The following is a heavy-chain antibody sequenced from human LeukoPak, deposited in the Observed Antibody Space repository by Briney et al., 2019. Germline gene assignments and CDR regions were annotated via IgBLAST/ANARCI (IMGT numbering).Heavy chain of an antibody. J-gene: IGHJ5*02. CDR3: ARVAGDGYNSGWQSDNWFDP. CDR2: IYYSGST. D-gene: IGHD5-24*01. V-gene: IGHV4-59*01. Sequence: ETLSLTCTVSGGSISSYYWSWVRQPPGKGLEWIGYIYYSGSTNYNPSLKSRVTISVDTSKNQFSLKLSSVTAADTAVYYCARVAGDGYNSGWQSDNWFDPWGQGTLVTVSS. CDR1: GGSISSYY.